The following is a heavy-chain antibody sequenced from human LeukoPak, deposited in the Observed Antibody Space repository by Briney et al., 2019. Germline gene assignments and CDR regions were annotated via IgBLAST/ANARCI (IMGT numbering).Heavy chain of an antibody. V-gene: IGHV3-74*01. Sequence: GGSLRLSCAASGFTFSSYWMHWVRQAPGKGLVWVSRINSDGSSTSYADSVKGRFTISRDNAKNTLYLQMNSLRAEDTAVCYCARVMADIVVVPAAMLYYYYYMDVWGKGTTVTVSS. CDR3: ARVMADIVVVPAAMLYYYYYMDV. CDR2: INSDGSST. CDR1: GFTFSSYW. J-gene: IGHJ6*03. D-gene: IGHD2-2*01.